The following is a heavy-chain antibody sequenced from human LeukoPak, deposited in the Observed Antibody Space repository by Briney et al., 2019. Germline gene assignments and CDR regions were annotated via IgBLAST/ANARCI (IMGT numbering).Heavy chain of an antibody. CDR3: ARRPGTSDAFDI. D-gene: IGHD1-1*01. Sequence: PGGSLQISWQGSGCSFTSYWIGWVGRLPGKGLEGMGIIYPADSATTYSPSFQGQVTISPAKSITTAYLQWSSLKASDTAMYYCARRPGTSDAFDIWGQETMVTVSS. CDR2: IYPADSAT. J-gene: IGHJ3*02. V-gene: IGHV5-51*01. CDR1: GCSFTSYW.